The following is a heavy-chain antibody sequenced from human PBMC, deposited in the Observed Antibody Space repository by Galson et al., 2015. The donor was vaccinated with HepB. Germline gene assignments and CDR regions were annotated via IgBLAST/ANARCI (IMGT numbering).Heavy chain of an antibody. J-gene: IGHJ4*02. D-gene: IGHD6-19*01. V-gene: IGHV1-18*01. CDR2: ISGYNGYT. CDR1: GYTFAYG. Sequence: SVKVSCKASGYTFAYGMTWVRQAPGQGLECMGWISGYNGYTKYAEKFQGRVTMTTDTSINTAYMELRSLTSDDTAVYYCARGRSTVWSFDFWGQGTLVTVSP. CDR3: ARGRSTVWSFDF.